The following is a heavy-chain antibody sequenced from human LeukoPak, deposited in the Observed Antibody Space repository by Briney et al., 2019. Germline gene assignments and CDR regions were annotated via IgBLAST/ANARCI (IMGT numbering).Heavy chain of an antibody. CDR1: GYTFSNHG. V-gene: IGHV3-33*01. D-gene: IGHD3-3*02. CDR3: ARDPQHSMDY. Sequence: GRSLRLSCAASGYTFSNHGMHWVRQAPGKGLEWVAVIWYDGSKKYYADSVKGRFTISRDDSKNTLYLQMNSLRAEDTAVYYCARDPQHSMDYWGQGTLVTVSS. J-gene: IGHJ4*02. CDR2: IWYDGSKK.